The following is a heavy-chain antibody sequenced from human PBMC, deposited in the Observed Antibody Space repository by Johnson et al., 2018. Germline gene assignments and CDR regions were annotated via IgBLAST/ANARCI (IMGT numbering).Heavy chain of an antibody. J-gene: IGHJ6*04. D-gene: IGHD3-3*01. Sequence: QVQLVQSGAEVRKPGASVKVYCKASGYSFTNYPIHWVRQAPGQRLEWMGWINAGNGNTKYSKKFQGRVSITRDTSAGTASMELGTLRSEDTAVYYCAGDRPTSWSADHRAAVYTYMDGWGKGTTVTVSS. CDR1: GYSFTNYP. CDR3: AGDRPTSWSADHRAAVYTYMDG. CDR2: INAGNGNT. V-gene: IGHV1-3*01.